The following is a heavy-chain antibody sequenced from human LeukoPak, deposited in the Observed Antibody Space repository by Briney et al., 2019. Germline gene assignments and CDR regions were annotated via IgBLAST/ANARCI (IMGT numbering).Heavy chain of an antibody. V-gene: IGHV4-34*01. D-gene: IGHD1-7*01. CDR1: GGSFSGYY. J-gene: IGHJ3*02. Sequence: SETLSLTCAVYGGSFSGYYWSWIRQPPGKGLEWIGEINHSGSANYNPSLKSRVTISVDTSKNQFSLKLSSVTAADTAVYYCARGGRKYNWNYEDAFDIWGQGTMVTVSS. CDR2: INHSGSA. CDR3: ARGGRKYNWNYEDAFDI.